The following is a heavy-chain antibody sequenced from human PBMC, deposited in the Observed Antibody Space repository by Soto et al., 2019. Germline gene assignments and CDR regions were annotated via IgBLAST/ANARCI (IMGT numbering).Heavy chain of an antibody. CDR2: IYDXGXT. CDR3: ARVLRGAEYAYGLDV. J-gene: IGHJ6*02. D-gene: IGHD2-15*01. V-gene: IGHV4-61*01. CDR1: GDSVISVRYF. Sequence: QVQLQESGPGLVKPSETLSLACSVSGDSVISVRYFWSWIRQPPGKELEWIGHIYDXGXTSYXPXXXXXXXXXXXXXXXXXXXXXXXXXAAXTXVXYCARVLRGAEYAYGLDVWGQG.